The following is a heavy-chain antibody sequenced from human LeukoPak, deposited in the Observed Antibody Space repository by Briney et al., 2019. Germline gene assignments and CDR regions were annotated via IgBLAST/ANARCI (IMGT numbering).Heavy chain of an antibody. J-gene: IGHJ5*02. CDR3: ARRTGNWFDP. CDR1: GGSISSSSYY. CDR2: IYYSGST. V-gene: IGHV4-39*07. Sequence: KPSETLSLTCTVSGGSISSSSYYWGWIRQPPGKGLEWIGSIYYSGSTYYNPSLKSRVTISVDTSKNQFSLKLSSVTAADTAVYYCARRTGNWFDPWGQGTLVTVSS.